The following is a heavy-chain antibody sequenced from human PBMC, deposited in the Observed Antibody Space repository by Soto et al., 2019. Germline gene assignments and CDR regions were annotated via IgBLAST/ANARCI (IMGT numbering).Heavy chain of an antibody. J-gene: IGHJ6*03. V-gene: IGHV4-39*01. Sequence: SETLSLTCTVSGGSISRSSYYLGRIRQPPGKGLEWIGSIYYSGSTYYNPSLKSRVTISVDTSKNQFSLKLSSATAADTAVYYCARQDYGALIYYYYMDVWGKGTTVT. CDR3: ARQDYGALIYYYYMDV. CDR2: IYYSGST. CDR1: GGSISRSSYY. D-gene: IGHD4-17*01.